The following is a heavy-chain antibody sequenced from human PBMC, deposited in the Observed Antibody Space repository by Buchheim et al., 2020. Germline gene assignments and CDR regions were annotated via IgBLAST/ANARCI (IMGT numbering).Heavy chain of an antibody. V-gene: IGHV4-39*01. CDR2: IYYSGST. CDR3: ARGQGNEETGSFDY. CDR1: GGSISSSSYY. Sequence: QLQLQESGPGLVKPSETLSLTCTVSGGSISSSSYYWCWIRQPPGKGLEWIVSIYYSGSTYFNPSLKSRVTISVDTSKNQFSLKMSSVSAADTAVYYCARGQGNEETGSFDYWGQGTL. D-gene: IGHD1-1*01. J-gene: IGHJ4*02.